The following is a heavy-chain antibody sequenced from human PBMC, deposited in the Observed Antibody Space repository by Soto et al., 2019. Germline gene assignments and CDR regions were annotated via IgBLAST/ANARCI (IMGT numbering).Heavy chain of an antibody. Sequence: QVQLQESGPGLVKPSGTLSLTCTVSGGSMSSSNWWNWVRQSPGKGLEWIGEAHHSGRTNYNPSLKSRFTIAVDKSNNHFSLKLTSVTAADTAVYYSARSEATVLDYWGQGTLVTVSS. D-gene: IGHD4-17*01. CDR2: AHHSGRT. CDR3: ARSEATVLDY. J-gene: IGHJ4*02. V-gene: IGHV4-4*02. CDR1: GGSMSSSNW.